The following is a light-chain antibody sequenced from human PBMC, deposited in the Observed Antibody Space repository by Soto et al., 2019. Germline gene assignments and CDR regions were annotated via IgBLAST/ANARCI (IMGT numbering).Light chain of an antibody. CDR3: QQYGSSSWT. J-gene: IGKJ1*01. CDR1: QSVSSSF. V-gene: IGKV3-20*01. Sequence: EIVLTQSTGTLSLSPGERATLSCRASQSVSSSFLAWYQQKPGQAPRLLIYGASSRATGIPDRFSGSGSGTDFTLTISRLEPKEFAVYYCQQYGSSSWTFGQGTKVEIK. CDR2: GAS.